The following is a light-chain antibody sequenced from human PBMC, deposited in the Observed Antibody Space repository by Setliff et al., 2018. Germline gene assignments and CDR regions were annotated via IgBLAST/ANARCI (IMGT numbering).Light chain of an antibody. CDR3: AAWDDSLNGHV. Sequence: QSVLAQPPSASGTPGQRVTISCSGSSSNIGSNTVNWYQQLPVTAPKLLIYSNNQRPSGVPDRFSGSESGTSASLAISGLQSEDEADYYCAAWDDSLNGHVFGTGTKVTVL. V-gene: IGLV1-44*01. CDR1: SSNIGSNT. CDR2: SNN. J-gene: IGLJ1*01.